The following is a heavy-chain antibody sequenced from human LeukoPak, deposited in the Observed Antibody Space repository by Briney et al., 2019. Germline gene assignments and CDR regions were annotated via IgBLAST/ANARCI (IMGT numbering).Heavy chain of an antibody. CDR3: STGMLRGLAPVFLDY. CDR2: IYYSGST. D-gene: IGHD3-10*01. CDR1: GGSISSSSYY. J-gene: IGHJ4*02. Sequence: TSETLSLTCAVSGGSISSSSYYWDWIRQPPGKGLEWIASIYYSGSTYYNPSLKSRVTISLDTSKNQFSLNLRSVTAADTAVYYCSTGMLRGLAPVFLDYWGQGTLVTVSS. V-gene: IGHV4-39*07.